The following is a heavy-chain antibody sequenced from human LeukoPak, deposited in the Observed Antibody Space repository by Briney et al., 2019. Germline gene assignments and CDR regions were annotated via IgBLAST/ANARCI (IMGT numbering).Heavy chain of an antibody. CDR1: GFTFSSYA. Sequence: GRSLRLSCAASGFTFSSYAMHWVRQAPDKGLEWVAVISYDGSNKYYADSVKGRFTISRDNSKNTLYLQMNSLRAEDTAVYYCARGYSGSYLLAPFDYWGQGTLVTVSS. V-gene: IGHV3-30-3*01. CDR3: ARGYSGSYLLAPFDY. J-gene: IGHJ4*02. CDR2: ISYDGSNK. D-gene: IGHD1-26*01.